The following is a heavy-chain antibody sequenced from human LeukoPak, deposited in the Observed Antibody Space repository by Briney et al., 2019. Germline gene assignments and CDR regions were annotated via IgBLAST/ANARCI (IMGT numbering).Heavy chain of an antibody. J-gene: IGHJ4*02. V-gene: IGHV3-43D*03. CDR2: ISWDGGST. D-gene: IGHD5-12*01. CDR3: AREDVDGDFDY. Sequence: PGGSLRLSCAASGFTFDDDAMHWVRQAPGKGLEWVSLISWDGGSTYYADSVKGRFTISRDNSKNSLYLQMNSLRAEDTALYYCAREDVDGDFDYWGQGTLVTVSS. CDR1: GFTFDDDA.